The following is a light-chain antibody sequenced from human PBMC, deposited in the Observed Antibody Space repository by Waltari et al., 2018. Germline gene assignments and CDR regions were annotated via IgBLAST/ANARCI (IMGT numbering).Light chain of an antibody. J-gene: IGLJ3*02. CDR3: AAWDDSLSGLV. Sequence: QSVLTQPPSASGTPGQKVTISCNGSSSNIGSNYVYWYQQFPGTAPKLLIFKNNQRPSGVPDRFAYPKSGTSASLAINGLRSEDEADYYCAAWDDSLSGLVLGGGTKVTVL. V-gene: IGLV1-47*01. CDR1: SSNIGSNY. CDR2: KNN.